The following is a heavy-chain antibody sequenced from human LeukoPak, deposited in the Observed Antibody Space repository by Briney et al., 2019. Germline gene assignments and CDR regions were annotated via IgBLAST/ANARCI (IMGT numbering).Heavy chain of an antibody. CDR1: GGTFSSYA. CDR2: IIPILGIA. J-gene: IGHJ4*02. CDR3: AREGDYYDSSPDY. Sequence: GASVKVSCKASGGTFSSYAISWVRQAPGQGLEWMGRIIPILGIANYAQKFQGRVTITADKSTSTAYMELSSLRSEDTAVYYCAREGDYYDSSPDYWGQGTLVTVSS. D-gene: IGHD3-22*01. V-gene: IGHV1-69*04.